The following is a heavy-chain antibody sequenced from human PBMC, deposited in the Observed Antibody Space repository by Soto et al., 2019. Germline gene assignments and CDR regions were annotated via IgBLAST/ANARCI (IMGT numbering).Heavy chain of an antibody. J-gene: IGHJ4*02. CDR2: IYASGSP. CDR3: ARGVGSSPPRY. V-gene: IGHV4-59*01. Sequence: SETLSLTCTISGGSISVYYWSWVRQPPGHELEWIGYIYASGSPYYNPFLRSRVTISADTSKNQISLKLTSPTAADTAVYYCARGVGSSPPRYWGRGTLVTVSS. CDR1: GGSISVYY. D-gene: IGHD1-26*01.